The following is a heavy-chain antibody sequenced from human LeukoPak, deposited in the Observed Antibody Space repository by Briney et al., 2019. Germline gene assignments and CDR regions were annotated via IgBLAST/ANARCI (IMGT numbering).Heavy chain of an antibody. J-gene: IGHJ4*02. D-gene: IGHD3-3*02. CDR3: ARGPHLDY. Sequence: PSETLSLTCAVYGGSFGGYYWSWIRQPPGKGLEWIGEINHSGSTNYNPSLKSRVTISVDTSKNQFSLKLSSVTAADTAVYYCARGPHLDYWGQGTLVTVSS. CDR2: INHSGST. V-gene: IGHV4-34*01. CDR1: GGSFGGYY.